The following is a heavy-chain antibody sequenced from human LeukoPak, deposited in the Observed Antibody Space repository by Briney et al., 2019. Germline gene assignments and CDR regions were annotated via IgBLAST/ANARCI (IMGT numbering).Heavy chain of an antibody. CDR3: ARDFELSH. D-gene: IGHD3-16*02. J-gene: IGHJ4*02. CDR1: GFTFSSYG. V-gene: IGHV3-33*01. CDR2: IWYDGSSK. Sequence: PGGSRRLSCAASGFTFSSYGMHWVRQAPGKGLEWVALIWYDGSSKHYADSVRGRFTISRDNSKNTLYLQMNSLRAEDTAVYYCARDFELSHWGQGTLVTVSS.